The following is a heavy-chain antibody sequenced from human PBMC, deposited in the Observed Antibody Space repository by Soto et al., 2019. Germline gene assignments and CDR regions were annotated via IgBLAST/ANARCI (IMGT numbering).Heavy chain of an antibody. CDR1: GYTFTDYY. V-gene: IGHV1-2*02. D-gene: IGHD3-22*01. CDR3: AREAGRXDYYDSSGYYPFYGMDV. CDR2: INPNSGGT. J-gene: IGHJ6*02. Sequence: ASVQVSCKASGYTFTDYYMHWVRQAPGQGLEWMGWINPNSGGTNYAQKFQGRVTMTRDTSISTAYMELSRLRADDTAVYYCAREAGRXDYYDSSGYYPFYGMDVWGQGTTVTVSS.